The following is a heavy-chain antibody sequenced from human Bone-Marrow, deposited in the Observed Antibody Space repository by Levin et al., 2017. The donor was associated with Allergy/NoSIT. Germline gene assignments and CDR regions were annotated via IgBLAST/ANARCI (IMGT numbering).Heavy chain of an antibody. Sequence: AGGSLRLSCAASGFTFSSYAMSWVRQAPGKGLEWVSAISGSGGSTYYADSVKGRFTISRDNSKNTLYLQMNSLRAEDTAVYYCALIEGYSYGWDYWGQGTLVTVSS. CDR1: GFTFSSYA. CDR3: ALIEGYSYGWDY. J-gene: IGHJ4*02. D-gene: IGHD5-18*01. CDR2: ISGSGGST. V-gene: IGHV3-23*01.